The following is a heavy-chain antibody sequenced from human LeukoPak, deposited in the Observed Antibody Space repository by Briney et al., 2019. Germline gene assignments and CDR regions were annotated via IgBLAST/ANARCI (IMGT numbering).Heavy chain of an antibody. D-gene: IGHD3-10*01. CDR1: GGSISNTSYY. V-gene: IGHV4-39*07. CDR3: AKVPGRAHYGSGYFDY. CDR2: IYYSGST. Sequence: SSETLSLTCTVSGGSISNTSYYWGWIRQPPGKGLEWIGSIYYSGSTYYNPSLKSRVTISVDTSKTRLSLKLSSVTAADTAVYYCAKVPGRAHYGSGYFDYWGQGTLVTVSS. J-gene: IGHJ4*02.